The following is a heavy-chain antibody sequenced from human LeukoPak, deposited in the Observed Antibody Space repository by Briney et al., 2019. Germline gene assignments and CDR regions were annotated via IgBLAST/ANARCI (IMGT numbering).Heavy chain of an antibody. CDR1: GGSFSGYY. CDR3: ASSIAAVGTPTHFDY. D-gene: IGHD6-13*01. J-gene: IGHJ4*02. V-gene: IGHV4-59*01. CDR2: IYYSGST. Sequence: PSETLSLTCAVYGGSFSGYYWSWIRQPPGKGLEWIGYIYYSGSTNYNPSLKSRVTISVDTSKNQFSLKLSSVTAADTAVYYCASSIAAVGTPTHFDYWGQGTLVTVSS.